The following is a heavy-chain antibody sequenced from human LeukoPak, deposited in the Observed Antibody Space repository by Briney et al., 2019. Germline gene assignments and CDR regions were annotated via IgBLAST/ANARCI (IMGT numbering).Heavy chain of an antibody. V-gene: IGHV4-59*01. Sequence: SETLSLTCTVSGGSISSYYWSWFRQPPGKGLEWIGYIYSSGSTNYNPSLKSRVTISEDTSKDQFSLKLRSVTAADTAVYYCARDPGGYYFDYWGQGTLVTVSS. CDR3: ARDPGGYYFDY. D-gene: IGHD1-26*01. CDR2: IYSSGST. CDR1: GGSISSYY. J-gene: IGHJ4*02.